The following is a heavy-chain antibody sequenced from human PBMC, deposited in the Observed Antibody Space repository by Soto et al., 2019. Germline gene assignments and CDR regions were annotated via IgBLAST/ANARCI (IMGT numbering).Heavy chain of an antibody. CDR1: GFTFNTYG. J-gene: IGHJ5*02. V-gene: IGHV3-33*08. CDR2: IWYDGSNK. Sequence: PGGSLRLSCTTSGFTFNTYGMHWVRQAPGKGLEWVAIIWYDGSNKYYADSVKGRFTISRDNARNSLYLQMNSLRAEDTAVYYCARDGLESSYGSGSYYHNWLAPWGQGTLVTVSS. D-gene: IGHD3-10*01. CDR3: ARDGLESSYGSGSYYHNWLAP.